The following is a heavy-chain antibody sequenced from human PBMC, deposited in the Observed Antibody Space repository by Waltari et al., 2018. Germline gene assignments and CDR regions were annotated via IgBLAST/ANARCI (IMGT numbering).Heavy chain of an antibody. D-gene: IGHD6-13*01. Sequence: QVQLQESGPGLVKPSETLSLTCAVSGYSISSGYYSGWIRQPPGKGLEWIGSIYHSGSTYYNPSLKSRVTISVDTSKNQFSLKLSSVTAADTAVYYCARRGIGQLGYYFDYWGQGTLVTVSS. CDR3: ARRGIGQLGYYFDY. J-gene: IGHJ4*02. CDR2: IYHSGST. CDR1: GYSISSGYY. V-gene: IGHV4-38-2*01.